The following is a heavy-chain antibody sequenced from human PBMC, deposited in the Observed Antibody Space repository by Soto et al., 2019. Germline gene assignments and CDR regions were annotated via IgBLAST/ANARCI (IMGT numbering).Heavy chain of an antibody. D-gene: IGHD3-22*01. CDR1: GFSLTHGVG. CDR2: LFWDGEE. V-gene: IGHV2-5*02. CDR3: AHRRGYYYDRTGFSHFHY. J-gene: IGHJ4*02. Sequence: QITLKESGPTLVEPTQTLTLTCNFSGFSLTHGVGVGWIRQPPGKALQWLALLFWDGEERYNSVLKSGLSITKDTSKNQVLLTMTNVDPVDTGTYYCAHRRGYYYDRTGFSHFHYWGQAILVTVSS.